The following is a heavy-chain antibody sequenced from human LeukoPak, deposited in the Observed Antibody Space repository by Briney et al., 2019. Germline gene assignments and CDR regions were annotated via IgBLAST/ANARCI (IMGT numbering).Heavy chain of an antibody. V-gene: IGHV3-48*04. CDR2: ISGNGGVI. J-gene: IGHJ4*02. Sequence: QTGGSLRLPCAVSGFTSSSYWMTWVRQAPGKGPEWLSYISGNGGVIQYADSVKGRFTISRDNAKNLLCLQMDSLRVEDTAIYYCARDPRTVRIWGQGTLVTVSS. CDR3: ARDPRTVRI. D-gene: IGHD1-1*01. CDR1: GFTSSSYW.